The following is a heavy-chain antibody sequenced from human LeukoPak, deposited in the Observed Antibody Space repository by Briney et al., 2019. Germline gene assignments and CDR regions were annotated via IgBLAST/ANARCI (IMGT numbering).Heavy chain of an antibody. Sequence: PSETLSLTCAVSGYSISSGYYWGWIRQPPGKGLEWIGNIFHSGSAYHNPSLKSRVTISVDTPKNQFSLKLKSVTAADTAMYYCVRRNSGWYYFDYWGQGTLVTVSS. CDR1: GYSISSGYY. CDR2: IFHSGSA. D-gene: IGHD6-19*01. V-gene: IGHV4-38-2*01. CDR3: VRRNSGWYYFDY. J-gene: IGHJ4*02.